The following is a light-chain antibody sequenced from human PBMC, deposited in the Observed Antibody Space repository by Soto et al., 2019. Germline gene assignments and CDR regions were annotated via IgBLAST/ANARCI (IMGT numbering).Light chain of an antibody. V-gene: IGLV2-14*01. J-gene: IGLJ1*01. CDR1: SSDVGGYNY. CDR2: DVS. CDR3: SVYTSSSTYV. Sequence: QSALTQPASVSGSPGQSITISCTGTSSDVGGYNYVSWYQQHPGKAPKLMIYDVSSRPSGVSDRFSGSKSGNTASLTISGLQAEDESDYYCSVYTSSSTYVFGTGTKLTVL.